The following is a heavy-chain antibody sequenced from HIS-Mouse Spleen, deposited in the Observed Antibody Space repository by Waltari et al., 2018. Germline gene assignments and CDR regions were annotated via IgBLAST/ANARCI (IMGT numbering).Heavy chain of an antibody. J-gene: IGHJ4*02. CDR2: ISYDGSNK. Sequence: QVPLGESGGGVVQPGRSLRLSCAPSGFPFSSYGMHWVRQAPGKGLEWVAVISYDGSNKYYADSVKGRFTISRDNSKNTLYLQMNSLRAEDTAVYYCAKDKHHAFDYWGQGTLVTVSS. CDR3: AKDKHHAFDY. CDR1: GFPFSSYG. V-gene: IGHV3-30*18.